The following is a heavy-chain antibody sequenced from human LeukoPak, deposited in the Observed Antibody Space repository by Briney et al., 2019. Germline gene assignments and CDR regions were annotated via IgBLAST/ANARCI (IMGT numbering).Heavy chain of an antibody. CDR1: GGSFISGIYC. D-gene: IGHD6-13*01. V-gene: IGHV4-39*01. CDR2: IYYRGST. Sequence: SETLSLTCNVSGGSFISGIYCWGWVRQPPGKGLEWIASIYYRGSTYYNQSLKSRVTISVDTSKKQFPLKVTSVTAADTAVYYCARLLPIAAAGGHYFDYWGQGTLVTVSS. J-gene: IGHJ4*02. CDR3: ARLLPIAAAGGHYFDY.